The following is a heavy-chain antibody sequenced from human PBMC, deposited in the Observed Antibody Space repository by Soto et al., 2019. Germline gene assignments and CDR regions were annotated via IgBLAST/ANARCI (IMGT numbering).Heavy chain of an antibody. Sequence: EVRLVESGGGLVQPGGPLSPSFEASGLPFITFWLPWVPQAPGKGLVWVSRINSDGSSTNYADSVKGRVTISRDNAKNMLYLQMNSLRAEDTAVYYCARDFEYWGQGTLVTVSS. CDR3: ARDFEY. CDR1: GLPFITFW. J-gene: IGHJ4*02. CDR2: INSDGSST. V-gene: IGHV3-74*01.